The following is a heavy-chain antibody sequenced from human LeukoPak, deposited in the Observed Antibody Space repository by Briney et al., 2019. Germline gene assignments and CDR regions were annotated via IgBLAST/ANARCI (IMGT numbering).Heavy chain of an antibody. D-gene: IGHD3-22*01. CDR1: GFTFDDYG. Sequence: GSLRLSCGASGFTFDDYGMSWVRQAPGQGLEWVSGINWNGGSTGYADSVKGRFTISRDNAKDSLYLQMNSLRAEDTALYHCARRHYYDSSGYTFDYWGQGTLVTVSS. J-gene: IGHJ4*02. V-gene: IGHV3-20*01. CDR3: ARRHYYDSSGYTFDY. CDR2: INWNGGST.